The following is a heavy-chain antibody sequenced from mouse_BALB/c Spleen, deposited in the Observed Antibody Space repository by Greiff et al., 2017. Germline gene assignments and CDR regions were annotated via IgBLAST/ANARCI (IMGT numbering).Heavy chain of an antibody. CDR2: IWRGGST. J-gene: IGHJ4*01. CDR3: AKNWLITTAMDY. D-gene: IGHD2-4*01. Sequence: VQLQQSGPSLVQPSQSLSITCTVSGFSLTSYGVHWVRQSPGKGLEWLGVIWRGGSTDYNAAFMSRLSITKDNSKSQVFFKMNSLQADDTAIYYCAKNWLITTAMDYWGQGTSVTVSS. V-gene: IGHV2-5-1*01. CDR1: GFSLTSYG.